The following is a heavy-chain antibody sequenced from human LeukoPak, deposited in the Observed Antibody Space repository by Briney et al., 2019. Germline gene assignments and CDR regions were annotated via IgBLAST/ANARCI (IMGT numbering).Heavy chain of an antibody. Sequence: SETLSLTCTVSGGSISSSSYYWGWIRQPPGKGLEWIGSIYYSGSTYYNPSLKSRVTISVDRSKNQFSLKLSSVTAADTAVYYCARVLRILGAFDIWGQGTMVTVSS. J-gene: IGHJ3*02. CDR3: ARVLRILGAFDI. V-gene: IGHV4-39*07. CDR1: GGSISSSSYY. CDR2: IYYSGST. D-gene: IGHD2-15*01.